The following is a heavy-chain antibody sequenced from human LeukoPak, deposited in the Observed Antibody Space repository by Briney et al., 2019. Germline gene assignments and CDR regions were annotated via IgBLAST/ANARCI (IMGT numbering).Heavy chain of an antibody. CDR2: IYYSGST. CDR1: GGSISSGGYY. J-gene: IGHJ5*02. CDR3: ARAVTVPRVKYNWFDP. D-gene: IGHD4-17*01. Sequence: KPSETLSLTCTVSGGSISSGGYYWSWIRQHPGKGLEWIGYIYYSGSTYYNPSLKSRVTISVDTSKNQFSLKLSSVTAADTAVYYCARAVTVPRVKYNWFDPWGQGTLVTVSS. V-gene: IGHV4-31*03.